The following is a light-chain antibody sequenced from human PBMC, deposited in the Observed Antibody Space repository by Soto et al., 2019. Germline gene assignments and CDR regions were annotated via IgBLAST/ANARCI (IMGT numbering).Light chain of an antibody. V-gene: IGLV2-11*01. CDR1: SSDVGGYNY. Sequence: QSALTQPRSVSGSPGQSVIISCSGTSSDVGGYNYVSWYQQHPGQAPKLMIYDVTKRPSGVPDRFSGSKSGNTASLSISGLQAEDEADYYCCSYGGGYTPLLFGGGPKVTVL. J-gene: IGLJ2*01. CDR2: DVT. CDR3: CSYGGGYTPLL.